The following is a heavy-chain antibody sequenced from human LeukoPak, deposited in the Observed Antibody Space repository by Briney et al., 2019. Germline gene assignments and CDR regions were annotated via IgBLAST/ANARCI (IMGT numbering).Heavy chain of an antibody. V-gene: IGHV4-39*01. Sequence: SETLSLTCTVSGGSISSSSYYWGWIRQPPGKGLEWIGSIYYSGSTYYNPSLKSRVTISVDTSKNQFSLKLSSVTAADTAVYYCARHGRLDMVVGYYFDYWGQGTLVTVSS. CDR1: GGSISSSSYY. CDR3: ARHGRLDMVVGYYFDY. D-gene: IGHD2-21*01. J-gene: IGHJ4*02. CDR2: IYYSGST.